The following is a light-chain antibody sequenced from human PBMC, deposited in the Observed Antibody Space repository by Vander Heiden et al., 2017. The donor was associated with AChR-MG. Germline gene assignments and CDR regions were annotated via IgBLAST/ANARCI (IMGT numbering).Light chain of an antibody. CDR1: SSDVGGYSS. CDR2: DVS. Sequence: QSALTQPASVSGSPGQSITISCTGTSSDVGGYSSVSWYQQHPGKAPKLMIYDVSNRPSGVSNRFSGSKSGDTASLTISGLQAEDEADYYCSSFTSSNTVVFGGGTKLTVL. V-gene: IGLV2-14*01. J-gene: IGLJ2*01. CDR3: SSFTSSNTVV.